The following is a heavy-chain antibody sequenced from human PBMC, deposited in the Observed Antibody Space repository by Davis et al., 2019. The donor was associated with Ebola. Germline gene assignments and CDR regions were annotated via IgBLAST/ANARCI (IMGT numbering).Heavy chain of an antibody. CDR2: IYSGGST. Sequence: PGGSLRLSCAASGFTVSSNYMSWVRQAPGKGLEWVSVIYSGGSTYYADSVKGRFTISRDNSKNTLHLQMNSLRAEDTAVYYCAKDLGGGYDHSYYKYYGMDVWGQGTLVTVSS. CDR1: GFTVSSNY. J-gene: IGHJ6*02. CDR3: AKDLGGGYDHSYYKYYGMDV. V-gene: IGHV3-53*05. D-gene: IGHD5-12*01.